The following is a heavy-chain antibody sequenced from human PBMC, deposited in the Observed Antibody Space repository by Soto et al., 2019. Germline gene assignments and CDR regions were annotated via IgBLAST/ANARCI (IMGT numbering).Heavy chain of an antibody. V-gene: IGHV1-3*01. CDR3: ARGVGGIYYDFNWFDP. CDR1: GYTFTRYA. Sequence: RASVKVSCKASGYTFTRYAMHWVRQAPGQRLEWMGWINAGNDNTKYSQKYQGRVTITRDTSASTAYMELSSLRSEDTAVYYCARGVGGIYYDFNWFDPWGQGTLVTVSS. D-gene: IGHD3-22*01. CDR2: INAGNDNT. J-gene: IGHJ5*02.